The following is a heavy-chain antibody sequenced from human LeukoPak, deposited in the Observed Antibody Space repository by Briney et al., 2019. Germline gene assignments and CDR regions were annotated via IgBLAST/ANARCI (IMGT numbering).Heavy chain of an antibody. Sequence: GGSLRLSCAASGLTFTDFWMNWVRLAPGRGLEWLANIKPDGNEKYYVDSVKGRFAISRDNAKNEVYLEMNSLRAEDTGVYYCSGRDSSRSPRAYWGQGTLVSVSP. CDR1: GLTFTDFW. CDR2: IKPDGNEK. CDR3: SGRDSSRSPRAY. V-gene: IGHV3-7*01. J-gene: IGHJ4*02. D-gene: IGHD2-2*01.